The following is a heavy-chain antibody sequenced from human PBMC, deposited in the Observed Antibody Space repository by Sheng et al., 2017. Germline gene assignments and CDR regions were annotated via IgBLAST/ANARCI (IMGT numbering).Heavy chain of an antibody. J-gene: IGHJ4*02. D-gene: IGHD1-26*01. Sequence: EVQLVESGGGLLQPGGSLRLSCAASRFTFSSYAMNWVRQAPGKGLEWVSSISDSGGSTSYADSVKGRFTISRDNSKKTLYLQMNNLRAEDTAIYYCAKVVIPXKYYFDSWARERWSPSPQ. V-gene: IGHV3-23*04. CDR2: ISDSGGST. CDR1: RFTFSSYA. CDR3: AKVVIPXKYYFDS.